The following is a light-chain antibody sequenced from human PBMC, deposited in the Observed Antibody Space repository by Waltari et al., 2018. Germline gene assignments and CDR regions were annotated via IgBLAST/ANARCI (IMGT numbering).Light chain of an antibody. J-gene: IGKJ4*01. CDR1: QSVFHSSNNKNY. CDR2: WAS. Sequence: DIVMTQSPDSLAVSLGERATINCKSSQSVFHSSNNKNYLAWYQQKPGQPPKLLIYWASTRESGVADRGSGCGSGTEFTLTIRSLQAEDVAVYYCQQYCSTPATFGGGTKAEIK. CDR3: QQYCSTPAT. V-gene: IGKV4-1*01.